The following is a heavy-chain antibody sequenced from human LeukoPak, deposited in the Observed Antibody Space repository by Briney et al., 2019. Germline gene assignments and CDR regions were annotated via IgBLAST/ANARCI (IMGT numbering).Heavy chain of an antibody. V-gene: IGHV3-66*01. D-gene: IGHD6-6*01. CDR1: GFTVSSNY. Sequence: GGSVRLSCAASGFTVSSNYMSWVRQAPGKGLEWVSVIYSGGSTYYADSVKGRFTISRDNSKNTLYLQMNSLRAEDTAVYYCARFVIAAQIWFDPWGQGTLVTVSS. J-gene: IGHJ5*02. CDR3: ARFVIAAQIWFDP. CDR2: IYSGGST.